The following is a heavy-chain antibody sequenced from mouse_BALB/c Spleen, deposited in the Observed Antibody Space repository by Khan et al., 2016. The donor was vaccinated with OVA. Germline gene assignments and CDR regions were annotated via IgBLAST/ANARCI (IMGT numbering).Heavy chain of an antibody. J-gene: IGHJ3*01. V-gene: IGHV1-26*01. CDR3: ARGYDFFAS. Sequence: VQLKHSGPDLVKPGASVKISCKASGYSFTLYYMSWVKQSHGKSLEWIGRVNPNTDNINYNQEFKGKAILTVDKSSNTAYMDLRSLTSEDSAVYVGARGYDFFASWGQGTLVTVSA. CDR1: GYSFTLYY. CDR2: VNPNTDNI. D-gene: IGHD2-14*01.